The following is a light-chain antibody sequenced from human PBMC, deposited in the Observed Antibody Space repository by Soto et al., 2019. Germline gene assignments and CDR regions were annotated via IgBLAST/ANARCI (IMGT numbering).Light chain of an antibody. Sequence: QSVLTQPPSASGTPGQRVTISCSGSSSNIGSNAVTWYQHFPGTAPKVLIYSDHQRPSGVPDRFSGSKSDNTASLTISGLQAEDEGDYYCCSYAGDYMFVFGTGTKLTVL. J-gene: IGLJ1*01. CDR1: SSNIGSNA. CDR2: SDH. CDR3: CSYAGDYMFV. V-gene: IGLV1-44*01.